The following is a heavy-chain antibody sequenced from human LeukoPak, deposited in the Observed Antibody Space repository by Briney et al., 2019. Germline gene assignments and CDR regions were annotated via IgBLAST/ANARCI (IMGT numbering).Heavy chain of an antibody. Sequence: EPLSLTCSVSGGSVSSYYWSWIRQSPGKGLEWIGYIHNSGRTNYNPSLKSRVTGFVDTSKNQVSLRLSSVTAADTAVYYCARHGTISSESYFDYWGQGALVTVAS. CDR3: ARHGTISSESYFDY. CDR1: GGSVSSYY. J-gene: IGHJ4*02. D-gene: IGHD1-14*01. V-gene: IGHV4-59*08. CDR2: IHNSGRT.